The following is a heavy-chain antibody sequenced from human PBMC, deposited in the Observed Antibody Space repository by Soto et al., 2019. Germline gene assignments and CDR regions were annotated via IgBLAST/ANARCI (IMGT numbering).Heavy chain of an antibody. V-gene: IGHV1-2*02. J-gene: IGHJ6*02. CDR1: VYSFSGYY. D-gene: IGHD2-2*02. Sequence: XSVKVSCKASVYSFSGYYIHWLRQAPGQGLEWMGWINPNSGGTNYAQKFQGRVTVTRDTPTSTAYMELSRLTSDDTAAYYCARSLTEGYCTITGCYTRPLYGMDVWGQGTTVTVSS. CDR3: ARSLTEGYCTITGCYTRPLYGMDV. CDR2: INPNSGGT.